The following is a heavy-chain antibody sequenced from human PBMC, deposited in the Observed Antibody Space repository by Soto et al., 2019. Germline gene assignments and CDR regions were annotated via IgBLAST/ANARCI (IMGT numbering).Heavy chain of an antibody. CDR1: GFTFSSYA. D-gene: IGHD3-16*01. J-gene: IGHJ4*02. CDR3: ARAYDGDYFDY. V-gene: IGHV3-30-3*01. CDR2: ISYDGSNK. Sequence: GASLRLSFEASGFTFSSYAMHWVRQAPGKGLEWVAVISYDGSNKYYADSVKGRFTISRDNSKNTLYLQMNSLRAEDTAVYYCARAYDGDYFDYWGQGT.